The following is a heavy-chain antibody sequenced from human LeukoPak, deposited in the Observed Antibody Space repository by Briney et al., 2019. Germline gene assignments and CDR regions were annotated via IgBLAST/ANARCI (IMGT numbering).Heavy chain of an antibody. CDR3: AREYCSSTSCYSAFDI. D-gene: IGHD2-2*01. Sequence: ASVKVSCKASGYTFTGYYMHWVRQAPGQGLEWMGWINPNIGGTNYAQKFQGRVTMTRDTSISTAYMELCRLRSDDTAVYYCAREYCSSTSCYSAFDIWGQGTMVTVSS. J-gene: IGHJ3*02. CDR1: GYTFTGYY. V-gene: IGHV1-2*02. CDR2: INPNIGGT.